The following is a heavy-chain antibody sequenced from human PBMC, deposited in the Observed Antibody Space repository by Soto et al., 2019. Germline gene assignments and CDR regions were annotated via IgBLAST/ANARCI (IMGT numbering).Heavy chain of an antibody. J-gene: IGHJ6*02. V-gene: IGHV4-59*01. Sequence: SETLSLTCTVSGGSISSYYWSWIRQPPGKGLEWIGYIYYSGSTNYNPSLKSRVTISVDTSKNQFSLKLSSVTAADTAVYYCARGGVGALLRPMGYYGMDVWGQGTTVTVSS. D-gene: IGHD2-2*01. CDR1: GGSISSYY. CDR3: ARGGVGALLRPMGYYGMDV. CDR2: IYYSGST.